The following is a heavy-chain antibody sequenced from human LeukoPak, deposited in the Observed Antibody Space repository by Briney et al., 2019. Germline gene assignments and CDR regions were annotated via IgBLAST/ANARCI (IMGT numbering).Heavy chain of an antibody. CDR2: INTNTGNP. Sequence: ASVKVSCKASGYTFTSYAMNWVRQAPGQGLEWMGWINTNTGNPTYAQGFTGRFVFSLDTSVSTAYLQISSLKAEDTAVYYCARGGHIVVVPAAYYYYMDVWGKGTTVTVSS. D-gene: IGHD2-2*01. CDR3: ARGGHIVVVPAAYYYYMDV. CDR1: GYTFTSYA. J-gene: IGHJ6*03. V-gene: IGHV7-4-1*02.